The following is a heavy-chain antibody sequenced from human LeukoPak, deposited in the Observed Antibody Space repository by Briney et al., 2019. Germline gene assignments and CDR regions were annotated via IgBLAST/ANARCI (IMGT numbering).Heavy chain of an antibody. V-gene: IGHV1-69*13. CDR1: GGTFSSYA. CDR2: IIPIFGTA. Sequence: ASVKVSCKASGGTFSSYAISWVRQAPGQGLEWMRGIIPIFGTANYAQKFQGRVTIAADESTSTAYMGLSSLRSEDTAVYYCATHPGSGWLLYYYYYGMDVWGKGTTVTVSS. J-gene: IGHJ6*04. CDR3: ATHPGSGWLLYYYYYGMDV. D-gene: IGHD6-19*01.